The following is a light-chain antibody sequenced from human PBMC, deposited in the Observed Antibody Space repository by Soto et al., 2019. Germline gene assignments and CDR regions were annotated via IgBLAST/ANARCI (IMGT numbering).Light chain of an antibody. V-gene: IGKV3-15*01. CDR3: QQYNHWPPYT. CDR1: QSVNVN. CDR2: GAS. Sequence: EVVLTQSPATLSLSPGERATLSCRASQSVNVNLAWHQQKPGQPPRLLIYGASTRAAGFPARFTGSGSGTEFTLTISSLQSDDFAVYYCQQYNHWPPYTFGQGTKLEIK. J-gene: IGKJ2*01.